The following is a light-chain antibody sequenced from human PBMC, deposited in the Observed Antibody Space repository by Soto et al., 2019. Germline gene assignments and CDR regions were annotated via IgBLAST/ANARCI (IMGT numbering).Light chain of an antibody. V-gene: IGKV3-15*01. Sequence: EIVMTQSPATLSMLPGDRATLSCRASESVRSDLAWYQQKPGQAPRLLIYGGSIRAADIPDRFSGSGSGTEFTLTISTLQSEDFGVYYCQQYNDWPTITFGQGTRLETK. CDR3: QQYNDWPTIT. CDR1: ESVRSD. CDR2: GGS. J-gene: IGKJ5*01.